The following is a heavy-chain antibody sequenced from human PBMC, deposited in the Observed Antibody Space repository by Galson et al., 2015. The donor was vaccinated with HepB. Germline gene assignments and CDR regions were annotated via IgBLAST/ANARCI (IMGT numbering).Heavy chain of an antibody. J-gene: IGHJ6*03. Sequence: SLRLSCAASGFTFSSYGMHWVRQAPGKGLEWVAVISYDGSNKYYADSVKGRFTISRDNSKNTLYLQINSLRAEDTAVYYCAKTFYDSSGYYPGYYYYYMDVWGKGTTVTVSS. D-gene: IGHD3-22*01. V-gene: IGHV3-30*18. CDR1: GFTFSSYG. CDR2: ISYDGSNK. CDR3: AKTFYDSSGYYPGYYYYYMDV.